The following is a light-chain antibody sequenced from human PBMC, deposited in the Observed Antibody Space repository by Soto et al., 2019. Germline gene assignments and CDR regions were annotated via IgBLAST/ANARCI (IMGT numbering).Light chain of an antibody. CDR2: GVS. CDR3: QQYANSPIT. V-gene: IGKV3-20*01. J-gene: IGKJ5*01. CDR1: QPVSSSF. Sequence: ELVLTQSPGTLSLSPGERAALSCRASQPVSSSFLAWYQQKPGQAPRLLIYGVSSRASGIPDRFFGSGSGTDFTLTINCLEPEDFAVYYCQQYANSPITFGQGTRLEIK.